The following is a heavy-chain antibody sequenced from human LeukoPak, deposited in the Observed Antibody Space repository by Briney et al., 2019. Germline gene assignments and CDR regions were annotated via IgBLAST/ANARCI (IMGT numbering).Heavy chain of an antibody. CDR1: GYTFTSCG. CDR2: ISAYNGNT. Sequence: ASVKVSCKASGYTFTSCGISWVRQAPGQGLEWMGWISAYNGNTNYAQKLQGRVTMTTDTSTSTAYMELRSLRSDDTAVYYCARDLVSSSSDIPSIDYWGQGTLVTVSS. J-gene: IGHJ4*02. V-gene: IGHV1-18*01. CDR3: ARDLVSSSSDIPSIDY. D-gene: IGHD6-6*01.